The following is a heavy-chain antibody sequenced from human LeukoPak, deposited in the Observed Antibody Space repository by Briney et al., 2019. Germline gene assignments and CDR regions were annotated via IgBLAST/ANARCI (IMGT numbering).Heavy chain of an antibody. D-gene: IGHD3-22*01. V-gene: IGHV3-30*02. Sequence: GGSLRISRAASEFSFRSYGMHWVRQAAGQGLEWVAFIRNDGSDKYYADSVRGLFTISRDNSKNSLHVQMNSLRVEDTGVYYCPKDLEAGTSGYSFDYLAQGTLVSVSS. CDR3: PKDLEAGTSGYSFDY. J-gene: IGHJ4*02. CDR2: IRNDGSDK. CDR1: EFSFRSYG.